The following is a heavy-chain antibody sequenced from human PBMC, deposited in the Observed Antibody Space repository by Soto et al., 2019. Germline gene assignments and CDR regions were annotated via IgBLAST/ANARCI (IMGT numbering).Heavy chain of an antibody. CDR1: GFTFSTYA. CDR2: ITGSGGST. CDR3: AKDRYGDYGGIDY. D-gene: IGHD4-17*01. J-gene: IGHJ4*02. Sequence: GGSLRLSCAASGFTFSTYAMIWVRQAPGKGLEWVSVITGSGGSTYYADSVKGRFTISRDTSKNTLFLQMNGLRAEDTAVYYCAKDRYGDYGGIDYWGQGTMVNVS. V-gene: IGHV3-23*01.